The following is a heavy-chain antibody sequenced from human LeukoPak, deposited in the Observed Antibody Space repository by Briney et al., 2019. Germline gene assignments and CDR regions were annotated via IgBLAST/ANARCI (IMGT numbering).Heavy chain of an antibody. CDR1: GGSSSGYY. Sequence: SETLSLTCAVYGGSSSGYYWSWIRQPPGKGLEWIGEINHSGSTNYNPSLKSRVTISVDTSKNQFSLKLSSVTAADTAVYYCARAILAPNYYDSSGYYRGYGWFDPWGQGTLVTVSS. CDR2: INHSGST. CDR3: ARAILAPNYYDSSGYYRGYGWFDP. V-gene: IGHV4-34*01. D-gene: IGHD3-22*01. J-gene: IGHJ5*02.